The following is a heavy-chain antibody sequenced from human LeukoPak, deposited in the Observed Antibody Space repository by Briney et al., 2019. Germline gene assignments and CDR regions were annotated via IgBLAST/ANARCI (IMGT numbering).Heavy chain of an antibody. CDR3: AKGGGPRALDI. Sequence: GGSLRLSCAASGFTFSTYAMSWVRQAPGKGPEWVSAISNSGGGTYYADFVKGRFTISRDNSKNTLYLQMNTLRADDTAVYYCAKGGGPRALDIWGQGTMVTVSS. CDR2: ISNSGGGT. CDR1: GFTFSTYA. J-gene: IGHJ3*02. V-gene: IGHV3-23*01. D-gene: IGHD2-15*01.